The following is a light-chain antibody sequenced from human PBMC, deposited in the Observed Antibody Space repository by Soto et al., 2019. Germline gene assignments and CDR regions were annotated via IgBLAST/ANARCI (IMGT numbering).Light chain of an antibody. CDR1: QGIRSH. V-gene: IGKV1-17*01. CDR2: GAS. Sequence: DIQMTQSPSSLSASVGDRVTITCRASQGIRSHLGWYQQKPGKAPQRLIYGASTLQAGVPSRFNGNGPGTGFTLIFHSPRPEDLATYHCLQTDNFPRPCGQGTNGEI. CDR3: LQTDNFPRP. J-gene: IGKJ1*01.